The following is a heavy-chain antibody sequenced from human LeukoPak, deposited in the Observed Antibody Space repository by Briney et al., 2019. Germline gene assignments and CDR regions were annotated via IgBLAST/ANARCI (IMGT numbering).Heavy chain of an antibody. J-gene: IGHJ6*02. CDR3: ARGDSGYFFYYGLDV. Sequence: ASVKVSCKASGYTFTNYDINWVRQATGQGLEWMGWMNPNSGNTGHAQKFRDRVTMTRNTSISTAYMELTRLTSEDTAVYYCARGDSGYFFYYGLDVWGQGTTVTVSS. CDR1: GYTFTNYD. D-gene: IGHD3-10*01. V-gene: IGHV1-8*01. CDR2: MNPNSGNT.